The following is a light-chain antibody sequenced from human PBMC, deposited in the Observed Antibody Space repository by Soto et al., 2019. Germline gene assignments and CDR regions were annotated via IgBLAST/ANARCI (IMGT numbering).Light chain of an antibody. V-gene: IGKV3-15*01. CDR3: QQYNSWPRT. CDR2: GAS. CDR1: QGVSSD. J-gene: IGKJ1*01. Sequence: EIVMTQSPVTLSLSPGESATLSCRASQGVSSDLAWFQQKPGQGPRLLIYGASTRATGIPVKFSGSGSGTDFTLTISSLQTEDSAVYHCQQYNSWPRTFGQGTGVEVK.